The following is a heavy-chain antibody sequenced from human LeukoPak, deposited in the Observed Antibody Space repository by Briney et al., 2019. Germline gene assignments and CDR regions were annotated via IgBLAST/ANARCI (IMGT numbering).Heavy chain of an antibody. CDR2: ISYDGSNK. D-gene: IGHD2-2*01. J-gene: IGHJ5*02. CDR1: GFTFSSYG. CDR3: ASYCSVTSCPEACFSDWLDP. Sequence: GRSLRLSCAASGFTFSSYGMHWVRQAPGKGLEWVAVISYDGSNKYYADSVKGRFTISRDNSKNTLYLQMNSLRAEDTAVYYCASYCSVTSCPEACFSDWLDPWGQGTLVTVSP. V-gene: IGHV3-30*03.